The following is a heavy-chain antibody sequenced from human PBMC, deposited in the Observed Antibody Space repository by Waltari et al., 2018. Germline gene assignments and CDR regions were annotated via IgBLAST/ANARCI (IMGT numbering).Heavy chain of an antibody. CDR1: GGSISSYY. Sequence: QVQLQESGPGLVKPSETLSLTCTVSGGSISSYYWSWIRQPPGKGLEWLGYIYYSGSTNYTPSLKSRVTISVDTSKNQFSLQLSSVTAADTAVYYCATCSHDYSNNNWFDPWGQGTLVTVSS. CDR2: IYYSGST. J-gene: IGHJ5*02. D-gene: IGHD4-4*01. V-gene: IGHV4-59*01. CDR3: ATCSHDYSNNNWFDP.